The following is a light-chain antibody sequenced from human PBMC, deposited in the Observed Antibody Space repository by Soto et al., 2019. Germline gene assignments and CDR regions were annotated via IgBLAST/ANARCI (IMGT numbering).Light chain of an antibody. CDR1: PSLLHSNGYNY. Sequence: DIVMTQSPLSLPVTPGEPASISCRSSPSLLHSNGYNYLDWYLQKPGQSPQLLIYLGSNRSSGVPDRFRGSGSGTDFTPKINRVEAEDVGVYYCMQALQTPITFGGGTKVDIK. J-gene: IGKJ4*01. CDR2: LGS. V-gene: IGKV2-28*01. CDR3: MQALQTPIT.